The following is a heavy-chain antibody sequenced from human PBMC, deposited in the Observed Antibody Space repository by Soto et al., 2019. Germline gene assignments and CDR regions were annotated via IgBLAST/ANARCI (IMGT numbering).Heavy chain of an antibody. V-gene: IGHV3-30*18. J-gene: IGHJ6*02. CDR2: ISYDGSNK. CDR3: AKEGPTDCTNGVCMIYYYGMDV. CDR1: GFTFSRYG. Sequence: PGGSLRLSCAASGFTFSRYGMHWVRQAPGKGLEWVAVISYDGSNKYYADSVKGRFTISRDNSKNTLYLQMNSLRAEDTAVYYCAKEGPTDCTNGVCMIYYYGMDVWGQGTTVTVSS. D-gene: IGHD2-8*01.